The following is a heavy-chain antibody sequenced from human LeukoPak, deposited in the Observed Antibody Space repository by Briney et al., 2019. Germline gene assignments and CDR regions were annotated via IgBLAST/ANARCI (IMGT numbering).Heavy chain of an antibody. Sequence: GGSLRLSCAACGVTFRSYSMNWVRRAPGKGLEWVAVISYDGSNKYYADSVKGRFTISRDNSKNTLYLQMNSLRAEDTAVYYCARAPMTTELDYWGQGTLVTVSS. D-gene: IGHD4-11*01. V-gene: IGHV3-30*03. CDR3: ARAPMTTELDY. CDR2: ISYDGSNK. J-gene: IGHJ4*02. CDR1: GVTFRSYS.